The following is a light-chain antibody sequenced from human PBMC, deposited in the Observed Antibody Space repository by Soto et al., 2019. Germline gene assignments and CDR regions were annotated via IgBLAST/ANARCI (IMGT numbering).Light chain of an antibody. J-gene: IGLJ1*01. CDR1: SSDIGGYNY. CDR3: SSYTTSGTYV. CDR2: VVT. V-gene: IGLV2-14*01. Sequence: QSVLAQPASVSGSPGQPITISCTGTSSDIGGYNYVSWYQQHPGKAPKLMIYVVTRRPSGVSNRFSGSKSGNTASLTISGLQAEDEADYYCSSYTTSGTYVFGTGTKVTV.